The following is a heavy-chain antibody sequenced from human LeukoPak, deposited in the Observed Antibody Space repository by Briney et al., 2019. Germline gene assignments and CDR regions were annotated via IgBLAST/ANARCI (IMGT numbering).Heavy chain of an antibody. V-gene: IGHV3-66*01. J-gene: IGHJ4*02. CDR3: ARDLSSGWLFFDQ. CDR1: GFTVSSNY. CDR2: IYSGGST. D-gene: IGHD6-19*01. Sequence: GGSLRLSCAASGFTVSSNYMSWVRQAPGKGLEWVSVIYSGGSTYYADSVKGRFTISRDNAKNTLYLQMNSLRAEDTALYYCARDLSSGWLFFDQWGQGTVVTVSS.